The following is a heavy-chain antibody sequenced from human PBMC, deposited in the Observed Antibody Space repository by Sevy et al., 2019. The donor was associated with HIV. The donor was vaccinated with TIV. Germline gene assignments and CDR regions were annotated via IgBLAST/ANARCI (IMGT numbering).Heavy chain of an antibody. Sequence: ASVKVSCKASGYTFTSYGISWVRQAPGQGLEWMGWISAYNGNTNYGEKLQGRVTMTTDTSTSTAYMELRSLRSDDTAVYYCARDQPTDFYYDSSGYYQNTVFDYWGQGTLVTVSS. CDR3: ARDQPTDFYYDSSGYYQNTVFDY. J-gene: IGHJ4*02. D-gene: IGHD3-22*01. CDR2: ISAYNGNT. V-gene: IGHV1-18*01. CDR1: GYTFTSYG.